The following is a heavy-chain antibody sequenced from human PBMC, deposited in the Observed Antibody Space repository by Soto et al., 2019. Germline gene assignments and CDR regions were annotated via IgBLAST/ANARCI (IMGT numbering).Heavy chain of an antibody. Sequence: QVVLVESGGGVVQPGKSLRLSCATSGFVFSDYGLHWIRQTPGKGLEWLTFISFDGEDSYYADSVKGRFAISRDTSTNTLYLQMNSLRPADTAVYFCARTEHGHNAFDFWGRGTLVTVAS. CDR2: ISFDGEDS. CDR1: GFVFSDYG. V-gene: IGHV3-30*09. CDR3: ARTEHGHNAFDF. J-gene: IGHJ4*02.